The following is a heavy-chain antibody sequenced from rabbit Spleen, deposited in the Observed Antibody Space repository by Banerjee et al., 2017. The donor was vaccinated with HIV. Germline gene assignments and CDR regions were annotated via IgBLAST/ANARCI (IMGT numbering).Heavy chain of an antibody. D-gene: IGHD7-1*01. CDR2: IYAGSSGDT. CDR3: AAYSTSTIAADL. V-gene: IGHV1S45*01. Sequence: QEQLMETGGGLVQPGGSLTLSCKASGIDFTNYYITWVRQAPGKGLELIACIYAGSSGDTYYASWAKGRFTISKTSSTTVTLQMTSLTVADTATYFCAAYSTSTIAADLWGPGTLVTVS. J-gene: IGHJ4*01. CDR1: GIDFTNYY.